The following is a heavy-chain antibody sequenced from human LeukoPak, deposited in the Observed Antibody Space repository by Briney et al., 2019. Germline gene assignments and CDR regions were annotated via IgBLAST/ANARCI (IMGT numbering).Heavy chain of an antibody. CDR3: ARGVRSVVPAANRAFGY. V-gene: IGHV4-34*01. CDR2: FNHSGST. D-gene: IGHD2-2*01. J-gene: IGHJ4*02. CDR1: GGSFSGYY. Sequence: PSETLSLTCAVYGGSFSGYYWSWIRQPPGKGLEWIGEFNHSGSTNYNPSLKSRVTISVDTSKNQFSLKLSSVTAADTAVYYCARGVRSVVPAANRAFGYWGQGTLVTVSS.